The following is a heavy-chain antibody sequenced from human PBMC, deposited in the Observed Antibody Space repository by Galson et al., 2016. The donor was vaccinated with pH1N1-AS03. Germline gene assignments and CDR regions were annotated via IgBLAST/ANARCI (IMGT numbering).Heavy chain of an antibody. V-gene: IGHV1-18*04. J-gene: IGHJ5*02. Sequence: SVKVSCKASGYTFSNFGMSWVRQAPGQGLEWMGWISPQNGNTQYAQRLEGRVTMTTDTSTSTAYMELWSLTYDVTAVYYCAVAAPFDPWGQGTLVIVSS. CDR1: GYTFSNFG. CDR3: AVAAPFDP. D-gene: IGHD2-15*01. CDR2: ISPQNGNT.